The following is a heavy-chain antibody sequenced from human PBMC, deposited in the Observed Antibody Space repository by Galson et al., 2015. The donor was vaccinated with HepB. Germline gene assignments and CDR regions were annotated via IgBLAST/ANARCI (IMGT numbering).Heavy chain of an antibody. D-gene: IGHD2-21*02. CDR2: ISAGNGNT. J-gene: IGHJ4*02. CDR3: AREYGSDWSPFDY. Sequence: SVKVSCKASGYTFTTYTIHWVRQAPGQRLEWMGWISAGNGNTKYSQKFQGRVTVSRDTSASTAYMELSSLRSGDTAVYYCAREYGSDWSPFDYWGQGTLVTVSS. CDR1: GYTFTTYT. V-gene: IGHV1-3*01.